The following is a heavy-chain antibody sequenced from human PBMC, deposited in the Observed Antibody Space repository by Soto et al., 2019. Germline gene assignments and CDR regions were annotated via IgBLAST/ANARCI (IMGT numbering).Heavy chain of an antibody. J-gene: IGHJ6*02. V-gene: IGHV4-30-2*01. Sequence: SESLSLTCAVSGGSISSGGYSWSWIRQPPGKGLEWIGYIYHSGSTYYNPSLKSRVTISVDRSKNQFSLKLSSVTAADTAVYYCARDRTKYYDILTCKGYYYYVMYVWAQGTTVPVSS. CDR2: IYHSGST. CDR1: GGSISSGGYS. CDR3: ARDRTKYYDILTCKGYYYYVMYV. D-gene: IGHD3-9*01.